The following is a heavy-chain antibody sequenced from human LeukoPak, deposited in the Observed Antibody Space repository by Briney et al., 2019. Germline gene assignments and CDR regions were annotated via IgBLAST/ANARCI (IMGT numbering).Heavy chain of an antibody. V-gene: IGHV1-69*13. D-gene: IGHD3-22*01. J-gene: IGHJ3*02. Sequence: GASVKVSCKASGGTFSSYAISWVRQAPGQGLEWMGGIIPIFGTANYAQKFQGRVTITADESTSTAYMELSSLRSEDTAVYYCARGAPVDYYDGSGYYYSRPAAFDIWGQGTMVTVSS. CDR1: GGTFSSYA. CDR3: ARGAPVDYYDGSGYYYSRPAAFDI. CDR2: IIPIFGTA.